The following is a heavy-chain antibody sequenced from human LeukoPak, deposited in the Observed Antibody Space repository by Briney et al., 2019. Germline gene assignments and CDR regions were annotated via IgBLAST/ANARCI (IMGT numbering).Heavy chain of an antibody. V-gene: IGHV3-48*03. J-gene: IGHJ5*02. CDR2: ISSSGSTI. Sequence: GGSLRLSCAASGFTFSSYEMNWVRQAPGKGLEWVSYISSSGSTIYYADSVKGGFTISRDNAKNSLYMQMNSLRAEDTAVYYCARGSSVYCSSTSCYDGFSSWFDPWGQGTLVTVSS. CDR3: ARGSSVYCSSTSCYDGFSSWFDP. CDR1: GFTFSSYE. D-gene: IGHD2-2*01.